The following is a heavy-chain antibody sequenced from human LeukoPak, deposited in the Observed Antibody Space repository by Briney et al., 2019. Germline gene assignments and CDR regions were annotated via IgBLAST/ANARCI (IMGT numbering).Heavy chain of an antibody. D-gene: IGHD4-17*01. Sequence: PGGSLRLSCAASGFTFSSHAMSWVRQAPGKGLEWVSAISGSGGSTYYADSVKGRFTISRDNSKNTLFLQMNSLRAEDTAVFYCARDVGYGDYVATSGADYWGQGTLVTVSS. CDR2: ISGSGGST. CDR3: ARDVGYGDYVATSGADY. J-gene: IGHJ4*02. CDR1: GFTFSSHA. V-gene: IGHV3-23*01.